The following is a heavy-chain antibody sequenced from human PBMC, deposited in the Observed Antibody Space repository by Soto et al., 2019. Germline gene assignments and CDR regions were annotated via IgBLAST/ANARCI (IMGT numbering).Heavy chain of an antibody. V-gene: IGHV3-9*01. J-gene: IGHJ4*02. D-gene: IGHD6-19*01. CDR3: EKARGLVLSFYFDY. Sequence: EVQLVASGGGLVQPGRSLRLSCAASGFTFDDYAMHWVRQAPGKGLEWVSGISWNRCSIGYADSVKGRFTISRDHAKTSLYLQMNRLRAEDTGLYYCEKARGLVLSFYFDYWGQGTLVTVSS. CDR1: GFTFDDYA. CDR2: ISWNRCSI.